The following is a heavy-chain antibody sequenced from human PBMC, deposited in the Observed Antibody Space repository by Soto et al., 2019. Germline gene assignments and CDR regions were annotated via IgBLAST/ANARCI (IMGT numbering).Heavy chain of an antibody. V-gene: IGHV4-59*01. CDR2: IYYSGST. Sequence: SETLSLTCTVSGGSISSYYWSWIRQPPGKGLEWIGYIYYSGSTNYNPSLKSRVTISVDTSKNQFSLKLSSVTAADTAVYYCARDLGYYDFWSGYPPAFDIWGQGTMVTVSS. CDR3: ARDLGYYDFWSGYPPAFDI. CDR1: GGSISSYY. D-gene: IGHD3-3*01. J-gene: IGHJ3*02.